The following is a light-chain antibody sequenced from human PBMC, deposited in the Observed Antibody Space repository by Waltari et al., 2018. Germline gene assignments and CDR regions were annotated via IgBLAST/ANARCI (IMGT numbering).Light chain of an antibody. Sequence: DIQMTQSPSTLSASVGDRVTITCRASQSISNWLAWYQQKPGKAPKLLIYKASSLESGVPSRFSGSRSGTEFTLTISSLQPYDFATYYCQQYSSYSWTFGQGTKVEIK. CDR3: QQYSSYSWT. CDR2: KAS. J-gene: IGKJ1*01. CDR1: QSISNW. V-gene: IGKV1-5*03.